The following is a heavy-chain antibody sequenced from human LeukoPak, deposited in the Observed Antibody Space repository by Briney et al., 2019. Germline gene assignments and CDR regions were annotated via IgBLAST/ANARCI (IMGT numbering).Heavy chain of an antibody. CDR1: GGSISSSTFY. CDR2: ISYSGST. V-gene: IGHV4-39*02. Sequence: PSETLFLTCTVSGGSISSSTFYWGWIRQPPGKGLEWIGIISYSGSTYYNPSLKSRVTISVDMSKNHFSLKLSSVTAADTAVYYCARGPEYSSSHDYWGQGTLVTVSS. CDR3: ARGPEYSSSHDY. D-gene: IGHD6-6*01. J-gene: IGHJ4*02.